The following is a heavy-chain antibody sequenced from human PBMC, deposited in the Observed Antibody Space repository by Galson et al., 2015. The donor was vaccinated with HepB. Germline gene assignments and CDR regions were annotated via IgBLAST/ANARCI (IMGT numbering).Heavy chain of an antibody. J-gene: IGHJ3*02. CDR2: IIPIFGTA. D-gene: IGHD3-22*01. CDR3: AGHYYDSSGYHIPDAFDI. CDR1: GGTFSSYA. Sequence: SVKVSCKASGGTFSSYAISWVRQAPGQGLEWMGGIIPIFGTANYAQKFQGRVTITADESTSTAYMELSSLRSEDTAVYYCAGHYYDSSGYHIPDAFDIWGRGTMVTVSS. V-gene: IGHV1-69*13.